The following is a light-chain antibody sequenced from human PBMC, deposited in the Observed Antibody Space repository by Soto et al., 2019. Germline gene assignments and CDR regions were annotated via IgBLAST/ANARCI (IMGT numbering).Light chain of an antibody. CDR1: SSDVGGYNY. Sequence: LTQPPSASGSPGQSVTISCTGTSSDVGGYNYVSWYQQHPGKAPKLMIYEVSKRPSGVPDRFSGSKSGNTASLTVSGLQAEDEADYYCSSYVGTNSYVFGTGTKVTVL. V-gene: IGLV2-8*01. CDR3: SSYVGTNSYV. CDR2: EVS. J-gene: IGLJ1*01.